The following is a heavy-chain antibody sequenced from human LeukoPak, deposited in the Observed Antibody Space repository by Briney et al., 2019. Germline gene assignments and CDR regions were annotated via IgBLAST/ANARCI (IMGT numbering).Heavy chain of an antibody. Sequence: PGGSLRLSCAASGFTSSSYSMNWVRQAPGKGLEWVSAISGSGGSTYYADSVKGRFTISRDNSKNTLYLQMNSLRAEDTAVYYCAKSRGIGDSSGYYFRTYYFDYWGQGLLVTVSS. CDR3: AKSRGIGDSSGYYFRTYYFDY. J-gene: IGHJ4*02. CDR2: ISGSGGST. V-gene: IGHV3-23*01. D-gene: IGHD3-22*01. CDR1: GFTSSSYS.